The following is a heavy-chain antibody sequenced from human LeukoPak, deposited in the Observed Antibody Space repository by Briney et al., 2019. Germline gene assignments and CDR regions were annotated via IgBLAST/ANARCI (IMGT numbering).Heavy chain of an antibody. Sequence: PETLSLTCAVYGGSFSGYYWSWLRQPPGKGLEWIGEINHSGSTNYNPSLKSRVTISVDTSKNQFSLKLSSVTAADTAVYYCARVPREDSSGYADYWGQGTLVTVSS. CDR1: GGSFSGYY. CDR3: ARVPREDSSGYADY. D-gene: IGHD3-22*01. CDR2: INHSGST. V-gene: IGHV4-34*01. J-gene: IGHJ4*02.